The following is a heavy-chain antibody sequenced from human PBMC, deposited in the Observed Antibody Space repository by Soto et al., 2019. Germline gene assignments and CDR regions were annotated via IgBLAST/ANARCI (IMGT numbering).Heavy chain of an antibody. D-gene: IGHD2-21*02. CDR1: CGSISSGDYY. V-gene: IGHV4-30-4*01. CDR3: ARGYFYCGGDCYLPQGSGFAY. J-gene: IGHJ4*02. Sequence: SETLSLTCTVSCGSISSGDYYWSLIRQPPGKRLEWIGYIYYSASTYYNPSLKSRVTISVDTSKNQFSLKLSSVTAADTAVYYCARGYFYCGGDCYLPQGSGFAYWGPGTLVTVSS. CDR2: IYYSAST.